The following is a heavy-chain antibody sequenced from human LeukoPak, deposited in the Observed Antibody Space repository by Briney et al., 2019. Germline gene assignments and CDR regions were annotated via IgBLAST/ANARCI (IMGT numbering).Heavy chain of an antibody. CDR1: GFTFSSHW. Sequence: PGGSLRLSCAASGFTFSSHWMSWVRQAPGKGLEWVANINQGGNDRNYVDSVKGRFTISRDNAQNSLYLQMDSLRVEDTAMYYCVTDLVIKGYFDYWGQGALVTVSS. D-gene: IGHD2-21*01. J-gene: IGHJ4*02. CDR3: VTDLVIKGYFDY. V-gene: IGHV3-7*01. CDR2: INQGGNDR.